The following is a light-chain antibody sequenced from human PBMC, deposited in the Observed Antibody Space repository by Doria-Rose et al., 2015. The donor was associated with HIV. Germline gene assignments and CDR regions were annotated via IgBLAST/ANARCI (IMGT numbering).Light chain of an antibody. V-gene: IGKV1-39*01. J-gene: IGKJ1*01. CDR3: QQTYSSPPWT. Sequence: DIQVTQSPSSLSAPIGDRVTITCRASQTVSTYLNWFQQEQGKAPKLLIYAASRLQSGVPSRFSGSGSGTDFTLTISGLQPGDCATYFCQQTYSSPPWTFGQGTKGEMK. CDR1: QTVSTY. CDR2: AAS.